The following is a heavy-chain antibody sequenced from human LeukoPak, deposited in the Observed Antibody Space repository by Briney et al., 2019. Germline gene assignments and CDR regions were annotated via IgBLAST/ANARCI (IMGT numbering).Heavy chain of an antibody. Sequence: GGSLRPSCADSGFSFSSYAMTWVRQAPGKGLEWVSSISGNGGSTYYADSAKGRFTISRDNSRNTLYLQMNSLRAEDTAVYFCAKVGALGYYFDYWGQGTLVTVSS. J-gene: IGHJ4*02. CDR3: AKVGALGYYFDY. V-gene: IGHV3-23*01. CDR1: GFSFSSYA. CDR2: ISGNGGST. D-gene: IGHD3-16*01.